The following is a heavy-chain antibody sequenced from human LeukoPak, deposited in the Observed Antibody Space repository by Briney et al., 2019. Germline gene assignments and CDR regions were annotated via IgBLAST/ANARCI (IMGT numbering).Heavy chain of an antibody. J-gene: IGHJ4*02. V-gene: IGHV3-23*01. CDR1: GFSFSSYA. Sequence: GGSLRLSCAASGFSFSSYAMTWARQAPGKGLEWVSEINDSGGNTYYARSVKGRFTISRDNSKNTVYLQMNSLRAEDTAVYYCAKERRDGYPDLDYWGQGTLVTVSS. CDR2: INDSGGNT. CDR3: AKERRDGYPDLDY. D-gene: IGHD6-25*01.